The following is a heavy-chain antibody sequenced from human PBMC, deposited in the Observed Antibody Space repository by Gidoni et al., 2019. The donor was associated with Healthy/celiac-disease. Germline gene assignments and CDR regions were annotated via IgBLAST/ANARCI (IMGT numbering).Heavy chain of an antibody. CDR2: ISGSGGST. D-gene: IGHD5-12*01. V-gene: IGHV3-23*01. CDR3: ARGGYSGYDKFDY. CDR1: GFTFSSYA. Sequence: EVQLLESGGGVVQPGGSLRLSCAAHGFTFSSYAMSWVRQAPGKGLEWASAISGSGGSTYYADSVKGRFTISRDNSKNTLYLQMNSLRAEDTAVYYCARGGYSGYDKFDYWGQGTLVTVSS. J-gene: IGHJ4*02.